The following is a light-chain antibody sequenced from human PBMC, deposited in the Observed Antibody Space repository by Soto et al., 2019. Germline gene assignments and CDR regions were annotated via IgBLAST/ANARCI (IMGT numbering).Light chain of an antibody. Sequence: EIVLTQSPGTLSLSPGERDTLSCRASQSVSSSYLAWYQQKPGQAPRLLIYGASSRATGIPDRFSGSGSGTHFTLTISRLEPEDFAVYYCQQYGIVFGPGTKVDIK. J-gene: IGKJ3*01. CDR2: GAS. CDR3: QQYGIV. V-gene: IGKV3-20*01. CDR1: QSVSSSY.